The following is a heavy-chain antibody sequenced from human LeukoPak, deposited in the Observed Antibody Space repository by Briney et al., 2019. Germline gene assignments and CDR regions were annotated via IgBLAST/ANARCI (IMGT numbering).Heavy chain of an antibody. D-gene: IGHD6-6*01. CDR2: INHSGST. CDR3: ARMGSSSPFDY. V-gene: IGHV4-34*01. J-gene: IGHJ4*02. CDR1: GVSFSGYY. Sequence: SETLSLTCAVYGVSFSGYYWSWIRQPPGKGLEWIGEINHSGSTNYNPSLKSRVTISVDTSKNQFSLKLSSVTAADTAVYYCARMGSSSPFDYWGQGTLVTVSS.